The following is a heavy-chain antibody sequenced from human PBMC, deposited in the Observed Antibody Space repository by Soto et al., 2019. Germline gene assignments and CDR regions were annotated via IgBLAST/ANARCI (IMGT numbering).Heavy chain of an antibody. CDR3: ARGYYDSSGYPRAFDI. J-gene: IGHJ3*02. D-gene: IGHD3-22*01. Sequence: GGSLRLSXAASGFTLSSYAMHWVRQAPGKGLEWVAVISYDGSNKYYADSVKGRFTISRDNSKNTLYLQMNSLRAEDTAVYYCARGYYDSSGYPRAFDIWGQGTMVTVSS. CDR1: GFTLSSYA. V-gene: IGHV3-30-3*01. CDR2: ISYDGSNK.